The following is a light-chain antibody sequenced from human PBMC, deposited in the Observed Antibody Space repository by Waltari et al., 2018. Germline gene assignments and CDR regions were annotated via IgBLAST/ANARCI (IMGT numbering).Light chain of an antibody. CDR2: STY. CDR1: QTVSTIA. Sequence: EIVLTQFPGTLYLSPGDRATLSCRASQTVSTIALSWYQQKPGQAPRVLIYSTYNRATGIPDRFSGSGSGTDFTLTINRLAPEDFAMYYCQQYDGIVVTFGGGTKVEI. CDR3: QQYDGIVVT. J-gene: IGKJ4*01. V-gene: IGKV3-20*01.